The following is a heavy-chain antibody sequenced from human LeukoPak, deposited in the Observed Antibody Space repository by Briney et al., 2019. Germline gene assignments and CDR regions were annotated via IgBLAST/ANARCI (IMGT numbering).Heavy chain of an antibody. CDR3: ARGSKTAGGTLDY. J-gene: IGHJ4*02. V-gene: IGHV3-30*03. CDR1: GFTFSSYG. CDR2: ISYDGSNK. Sequence: GRSLRLSCAASGFTFSSYGMHWVRQAPGKGLEWVAVISYDGSNKYYTDSVKGRFTISRDNSKNTVYLQMNSLRAEDTAEYFCARGSKTAGGTLDYWGQGTLVTVSS. D-gene: IGHD6-13*01.